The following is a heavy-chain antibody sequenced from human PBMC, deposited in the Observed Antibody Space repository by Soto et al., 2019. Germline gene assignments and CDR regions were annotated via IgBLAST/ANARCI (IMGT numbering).Heavy chain of an antibody. Sequence: QVQLQESGPGLVRPSETLSLTCTVSGSSIGTYCWSWIRPSPGKGLEWIGYIYDRGTTDYNPSLKSRVTMSVDTSKSRFSLHLNSVTTADMAVYYCGFSWNALAVTIFVYWGKGSQVTVSA. CDR2: IYDRGTT. J-gene: IGHJ4*02. V-gene: IGHV4-59*01. D-gene: IGHD4-17*01. CDR1: GSSIGTYC. CDR3: GFSWNALAVTIFVY.